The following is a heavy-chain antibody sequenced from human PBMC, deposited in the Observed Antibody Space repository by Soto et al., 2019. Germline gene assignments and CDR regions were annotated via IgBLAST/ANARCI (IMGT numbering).Heavy chain of an antibody. J-gene: IGHJ6*02. CDR2: ISSSSSYT. CDR1: GFTFSDYY. V-gene: IGHV3-11*06. D-gene: IGHD6-6*01. CDR3: ARGGASSIASFTPHLDYYGMDV. Sequence: QVQLVESGGGLVKPGGSLRLSCAASGFTFSDYYMSWIRQAPGKGLEWVSYISSSSSYTNYADSVKGRFTISRDNAKNSLYLQMNSLRAADTAVYYCARGGASSIASFTPHLDYYGMDVWGQGTTVTVSS.